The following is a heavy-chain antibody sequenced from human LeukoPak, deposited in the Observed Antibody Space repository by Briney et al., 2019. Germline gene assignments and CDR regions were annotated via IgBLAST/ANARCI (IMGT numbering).Heavy chain of an antibody. CDR2: ISGSGGST. Sequence: SGGSLRLSCAASGFTFRSYAMSWVRQAPGKGLEWVSGISGSGGSTYYADSVKGRFTISRNNSKNTLYLQVNSLRAEDTAVYYCAKSRSGSANWALQIFDNWGQGALVTVSS. CDR3: AKSRSGSANWALQIFDN. J-gene: IGHJ4*02. CDR1: GFTFRSYA. D-gene: IGHD1-1*01. V-gene: IGHV3-23*01.